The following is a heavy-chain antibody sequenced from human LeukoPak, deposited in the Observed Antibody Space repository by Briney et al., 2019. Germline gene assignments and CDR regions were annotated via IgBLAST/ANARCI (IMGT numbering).Heavy chain of an antibody. D-gene: IGHD6-13*01. CDR3: ARRRYTGYSSSWYPNDY. CDR1: GESFSGYY. V-gene: IGHV4-34*01. Sequence: SETLSLTCAVYGESFSGYYWSWIRQPPGKGLXXXXXXNHSRSTNYNPPLTSRVTISVDTSKNQFSLKLSSVTAADTAVYYCARRRYTGYSSSWYPNDYWGQGTLVTVSS. J-gene: IGHJ4*02. CDR2: XNHSRST.